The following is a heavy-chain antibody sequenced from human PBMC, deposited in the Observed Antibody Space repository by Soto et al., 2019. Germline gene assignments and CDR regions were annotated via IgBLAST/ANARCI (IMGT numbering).Heavy chain of an antibody. D-gene: IGHD6-19*01. CDR3: ARGSLYSSGWYANYYYGMDV. Sequence: QVQLVQSGAEVKKPGASVKVSCKASGYTFTSYYMHWVRQAPGQGLEWMGIINPSGGSTSYAQKFQGGVTMTRDTSTSTVYMELSSLRSEDTAVYYCARGSLYSSGWYANYYYGMDVWGQGTTVTVSS. CDR1: GYTFTSYY. V-gene: IGHV1-46*01. J-gene: IGHJ6*02. CDR2: INPSGGST.